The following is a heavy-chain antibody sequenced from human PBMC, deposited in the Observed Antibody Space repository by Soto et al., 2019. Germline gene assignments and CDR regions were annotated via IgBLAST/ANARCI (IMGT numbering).Heavy chain of an antibody. Sequence: SLILSCTPTRFPFDDYALSWVGEAPGVGLEWVGFIRSKAYGGTTEYAASVKGRFTISRDDSKSIAYLQMNSLKTEDTAVYYCTRDLTVRYFDWLLSHYGMDVWGQGT. J-gene: IGHJ6*02. CDR3: TRDLTVRYFDWLLSHYGMDV. CDR2: IRSKAYGGTT. CDR1: RFPFDDYA. V-gene: IGHV3-49*04. D-gene: IGHD3-9*01.